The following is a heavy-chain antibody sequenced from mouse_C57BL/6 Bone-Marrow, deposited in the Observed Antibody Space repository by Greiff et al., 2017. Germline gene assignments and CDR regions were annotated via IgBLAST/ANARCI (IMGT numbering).Heavy chain of an antibody. Sequence: EVQLQQSGPELVKPGASVKMSCKASGYTFTDYNMHWVKQSHGKSLEWIGYINPNNGGTSYNQKFKGKATLTVNKSSSTAYMALRSLTSEDSAVYYCAREGPYGNFLFAYWGQGTLVTVSA. CDR3: AREGPYGNFLFAY. J-gene: IGHJ3*01. CDR1: GYTFTDYN. V-gene: IGHV1-22*01. CDR2: INPNNGGT. D-gene: IGHD2-1*01.